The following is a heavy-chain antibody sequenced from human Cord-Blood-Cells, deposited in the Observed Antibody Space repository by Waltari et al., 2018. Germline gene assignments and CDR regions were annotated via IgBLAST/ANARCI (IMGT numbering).Heavy chain of an antibody. Sequence: QLQLQESGPGLVKPSETLSLTCTVSGGSISSSSYYWGWIRQPPGKGLEWIGSIYYSGSTYYTPSRKSRVTISVDTSKNQFSLKLSSVTAADTAVYYCARHVGYCSSTSCYFDYWGQGTLVTVSS. CDR3: ARHVGYCSSTSCYFDY. J-gene: IGHJ4*02. V-gene: IGHV4-39*01. CDR2: IYYSGST. D-gene: IGHD2-2*01. CDR1: GGSISSSSYY.